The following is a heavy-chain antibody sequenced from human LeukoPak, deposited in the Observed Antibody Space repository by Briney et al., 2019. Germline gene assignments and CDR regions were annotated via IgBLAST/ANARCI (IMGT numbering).Heavy chain of an antibody. CDR1: GFTFTSYV. CDR2: ISGSGVST. CDR3: AGGKGDDSGSL. V-gene: IGHV3-23*01. J-gene: IGHJ4*02. D-gene: IGHD3-10*01. Sequence: PGGSLRLSCAAYGFTFTSYVMHWVRQAPGKGLEWVSTISGSGVSTYYADSVKGRFTTSRDNSKNTLYLQMNSLRAEDTAVYYCAGGKGDDSGSLWGQGALVTVSS.